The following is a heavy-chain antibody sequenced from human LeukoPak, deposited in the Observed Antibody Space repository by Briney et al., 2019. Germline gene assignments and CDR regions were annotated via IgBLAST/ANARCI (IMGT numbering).Heavy chain of an antibody. CDR1: GFTFSSYA. CDR2: ISGSGGST. J-gene: IGHJ5*02. CDR3: AKVIAVAGTWSWFDP. D-gene: IGHD6-19*01. Sequence: GGSLRLSCAASGFTFSSYAKSWVRQAPGKGLEWVSAISGSGGSTYYADSVKGRFTISRDNSKNTLYLQMNSLRAEDTAVYYCAKVIAVAGTWSWFDPWGQGTLVTVSS. V-gene: IGHV3-23*01.